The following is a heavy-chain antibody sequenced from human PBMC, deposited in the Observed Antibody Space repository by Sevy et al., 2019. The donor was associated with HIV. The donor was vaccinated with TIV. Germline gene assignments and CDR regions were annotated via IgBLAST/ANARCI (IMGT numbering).Heavy chain of an antibody. CDR2: INHSGST. CDR3: ARGQGRSDDSSGYYYDY. Sequence: SETLSLTCAVYGGSFSGYYWSWIRQPPGKGLEWIGEINHSGSTNYNPSLKSRVTISVDTSKNQFSLKLSSVNAADTAVYYCARGQGRSDDSSGYYYDYWGQGTLVTVSS. D-gene: IGHD3-22*01. J-gene: IGHJ4*02. CDR1: GGSFSGYY. V-gene: IGHV4-34*01.